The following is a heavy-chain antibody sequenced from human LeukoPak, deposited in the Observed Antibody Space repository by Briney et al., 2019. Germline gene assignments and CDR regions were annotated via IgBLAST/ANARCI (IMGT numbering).Heavy chain of an antibody. V-gene: IGHV4-31*03. CDR3: ARGRFYGFSGDY. CDR1: GGSISTGGYY. D-gene: IGHD2/OR15-2a*01. J-gene: IGHJ4*02. Sequence: PSETLSLTCTVSGGSISTGGYYWNWIRQHPGKGLEWIGFIYHSGSTSYNPPLKSRLSISVDTSKNQFSLKLNSVTAADTAVYYCARGRFYGFSGDYWGQGTLVTVSS. CDR2: IYHSGST.